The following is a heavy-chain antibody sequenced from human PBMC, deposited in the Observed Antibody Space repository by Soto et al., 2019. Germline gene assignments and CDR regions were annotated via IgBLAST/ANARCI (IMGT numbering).Heavy chain of an antibody. J-gene: IGHJ6*02. CDR3: ARDATQSIAVAGMMNYYGMDV. D-gene: IGHD6-19*01. CDR2: IIPIFGTA. CDR1: GGTFSSYA. Sequence: GASVKVSCKASGGTFSSYAISWVRQAPGQGLEWMGGIIPIFGTANYAQKFQGRVTITADESTSTAYMELSSLRSEDTAVYYCARDATQSIAVAGMMNYYGMDVWGQGTTVTVSS. V-gene: IGHV1-69*13.